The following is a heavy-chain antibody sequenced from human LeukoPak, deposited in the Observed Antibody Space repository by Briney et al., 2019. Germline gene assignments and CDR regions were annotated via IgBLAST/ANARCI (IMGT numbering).Heavy chain of an antibody. CDR3: ARDLGAGYFQH. CDR2: IYSGDNT. D-gene: IGHD6-13*01. CDR1: GFTVSSNY. V-gene: IGHV3-53*01. Sequence: GGSLRLSCAASGFTVSSNYMTWVRQAPGKGLEWVSVIYSGDNTHYADSVKGRFTISRDNSKNTLYLQMNSLRAEDTAVYYCARDLGAGYFQHWGQGTLVTVSS. J-gene: IGHJ1*01.